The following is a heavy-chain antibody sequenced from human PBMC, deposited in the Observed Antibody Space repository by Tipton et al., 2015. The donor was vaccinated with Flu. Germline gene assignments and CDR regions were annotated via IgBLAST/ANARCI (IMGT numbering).Heavy chain of an antibody. J-gene: IGHJ3*02. CDR3: VRFSGGGERAAFDI. Sequence: QSGAEVKKPGASVKISCKASGYTFTRHYIHWVRQAPGQGLEWMGIINPSGGTTIYAQRLQGRVTLTMDTSTRTVYMELSSLRSDDTAVYYYVRFSGGGERAAFDIWGQGTKVTVSA. CDR2: INPSGGTT. CDR1: GYTFTRHY. V-gene: IGHV1-46*03. D-gene: IGHD2-15*01.